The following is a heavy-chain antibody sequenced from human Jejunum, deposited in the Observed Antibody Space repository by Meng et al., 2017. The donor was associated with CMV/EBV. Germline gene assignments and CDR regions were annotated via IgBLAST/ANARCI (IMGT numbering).Heavy chain of an antibody. J-gene: IGHJ5*02. V-gene: IGHV3-15*01. CDR2: IKRNDEGETT. CDR3: VFGFPAWFDP. CDR1: GFPFRQGW. D-gene: IGHD2-2*01. Sequence: AASGFPFRQGWMSWVRQAPGKGLEWVARIKRNDEGETTDYAAPVTGRFTILRDDSKNMVYLQMNSLKTEDTAVYYCVFGFPAWFDPWGQGTLVTVSS.